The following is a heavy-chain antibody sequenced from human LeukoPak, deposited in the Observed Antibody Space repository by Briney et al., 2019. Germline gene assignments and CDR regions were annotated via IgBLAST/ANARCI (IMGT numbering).Heavy chain of an antibody. Sequence: GGSLRLSCAASGFTFSSYAMSRVRQAPGKGLEWVAAISGSGSSTAYADSVKGRFTISRDNSKSTLYVQMNSLRAEDTAVYYCAKDLFEVLGDYWGQGTLVTVSS. CDR3: AKDLFEVLGDY. J-gene: IGHJ4*02. D-gene: IGHD2/OR15-2a*01. CDR2: ISGSGSST. CDR1: GFTFSSYA. V-gene: IGHV3-23*01.